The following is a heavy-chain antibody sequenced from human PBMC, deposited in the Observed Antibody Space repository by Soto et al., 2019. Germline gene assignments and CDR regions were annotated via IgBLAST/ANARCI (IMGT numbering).Heavy chain of an antibody. Sequence: GGSLRLSCAASGFTFSSYSMNWVRQAPGKGLEWVSYISSSSSTIYYADSVKGRFTISRDNAKNSLYLQMNSLRAEDTAVYYCARDFNILVGLAAFDIWGQGTMVTVSS. CDR2: ISSSSSTI. D-gene: IGHD3-9*01. J-gene: IGHJ3*02. CDR3: ARDFNILVGLAAFDI. CDR1: GFTFSSYS. V-gene: IGHV3-48*01.